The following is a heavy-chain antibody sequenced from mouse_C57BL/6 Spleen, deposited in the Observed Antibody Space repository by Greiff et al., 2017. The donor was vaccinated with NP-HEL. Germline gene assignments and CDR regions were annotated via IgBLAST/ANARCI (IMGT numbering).Heavy chain of an antibody. J-gene: IGHJ4*01. V-gene: IGHV3-6*01. CDR3: ARHWDNYAMDY. D-gene: IGHD4-1*01. CDR1: GYSITSGYY. Sequence: EVQLQESGPGLVKPSQSLSLTCSVTGYSITSGYYWNWIRQFPGNKLEWMGYISYDGSNNYNPSLKNRISITRDTSKNQFFLKLNSVTTEDTATYYCARHWDNYAMDYWGQGTSVTVSS. CDR2: ISYDGSN.